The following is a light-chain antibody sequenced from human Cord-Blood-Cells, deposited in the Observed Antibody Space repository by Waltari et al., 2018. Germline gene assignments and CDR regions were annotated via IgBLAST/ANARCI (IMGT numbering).Light chain of an antibody. Sequence: QSALTQPASETGSPGQSITICCTGTSSDVCGYNYVVWYQQHTGKAPKLMLYDVSNRPSGVSNRFSSSKSGNAASLTISGLQAEGEAEYYCSSYTSSSTLVFGGGTKLTVL. V-gene: IGLV2-14*01. CDR3: SSYTSSSTLV. CDR1: SSDVCGYNY. J-gene: IGLJ2*01. CDR2: DVS.